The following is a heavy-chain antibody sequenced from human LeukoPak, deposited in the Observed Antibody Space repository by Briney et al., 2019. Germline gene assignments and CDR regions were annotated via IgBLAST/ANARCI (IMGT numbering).Heavy chain of an antibody. D-gene: IGHD1-26*01. CDR3: ATLRSWSPDYFDH. Sequence: SETLSLTCAVYGVSFSDYYWTWIRQPPGKGLEWIGEINHSGRNNYNPSLKSRVTISVDTSKNHFSLKLRSVTAADTAVYYCATLRSWSPDYFDHWGQGTLVTVSS. J-gene: IGHJ4*02. V-gene: IGHV4-34*01. CDR1: GVSFSDYY. CDR2: INHSGRN.